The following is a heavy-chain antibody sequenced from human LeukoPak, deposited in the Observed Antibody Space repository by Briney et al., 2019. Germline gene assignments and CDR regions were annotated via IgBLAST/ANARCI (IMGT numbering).Heavy chain of an antibody. Sequence: GGSLRLSCEGSGFTFSNYWMGWVRQAPGKGLQWVANIKTDGSEKYYVDSVKGRFTISRDNAKNSLYLQMNSLRAEDTAVYYCAKDELYYDFWSGPPVYWGQGTLVTVSS. CDR2: IKTDGSEK. J-gene: IGHJ4*02. D-gene: IGHD3-3*01. CDR3: AKDELYYDFWSGPPVY. V-gene: IGHV3-7*01. CDR1: GFTFSNYW.